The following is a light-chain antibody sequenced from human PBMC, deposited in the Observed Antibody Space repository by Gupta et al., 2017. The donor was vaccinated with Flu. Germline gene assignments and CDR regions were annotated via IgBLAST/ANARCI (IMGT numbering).Light chain of an antibody. Sequence: QSALTQPASVSGSPGQSITISCTGTSSDVGGYNSVSWYQHHPGKAPKLIIYDVNNWPSGVSDRFSGSKSGNTASLTISGLQAEDEAEDDCSSYTSSTTLVFGTGTKVNGL. CDR2: DVN. CDR3: SSYTSSTTLV. J-gene: IGLJ1*01. V-gene: IGLV2-14*01. CDR1: SSDVGGYNS.